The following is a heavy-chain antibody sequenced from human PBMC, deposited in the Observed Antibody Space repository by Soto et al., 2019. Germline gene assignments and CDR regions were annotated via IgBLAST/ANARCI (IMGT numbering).Heavy chain of an antibody. V-gene: IGHV3-21*01. D-gene: IGHD6-13*01. J-gene: IGHJ6*02. CDR1: GFTCSGYS. Sequence: SGGSLRLSCAASGFTCSGYSMNWVRQSPGKGLEWVSSISSSSSCIYYADSVKGRFTISRDNAKNSLYLQMNSLRAEDTAVYYCARERGQQLVRYYYYYGMDVWGQGTTVTVSS. CDR2: ISSSSSCI. CDR3: ARERGQQLVRYYYYYGMDV.